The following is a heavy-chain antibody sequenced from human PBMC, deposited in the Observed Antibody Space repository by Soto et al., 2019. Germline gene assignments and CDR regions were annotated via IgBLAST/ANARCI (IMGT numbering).Heavy chain of an antibody. J-gene: IGHJ6*02. CDR3: ARARFDSWSHIYYGMDV. CDR1: GGSFSGYS. Sequence: SETLSLTCAVYGGSFSGYSWTWLRQPPGKGLEWIGEINHSGTTDYNPALKSRVTMSADTSKNQFSLRMTSVTAADTAVYYCARARFDSWSHIYYGMDVWGQGTTVTVSS. D-gene: IGHD3-3*01. V-gene: IGHV4-34*01. CDR2: INHSGTT.